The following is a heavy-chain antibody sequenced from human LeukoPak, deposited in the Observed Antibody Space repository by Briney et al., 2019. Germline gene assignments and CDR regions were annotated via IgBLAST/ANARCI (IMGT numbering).Heavy chain of an antibody. J-gene: IGHJ6*03. D-gene: IGHD1-1*01. Sequence: PGRSLRLSCAASGFTFSSYGMHWVRQAPGKGLEWVAIISYDGSNKYYVDSVKGRFTISRDNSKNTLYLQMNSLTAEDAAVYYCAKEAWTKGYYYYYYMDVWGKGTTVTISS. CDR1: GFTFSSYG. CDR2: ISYDGSNK. CDR3: AKEAWTKGYYYYYYMDV. V-gene: IGHV3-30*18.